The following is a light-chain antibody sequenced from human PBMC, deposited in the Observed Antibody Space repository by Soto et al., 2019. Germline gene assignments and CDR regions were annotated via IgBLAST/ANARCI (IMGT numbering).Light chain of an antibody. CDR1: QTISSW. CDR3: QQYETFSGT. V-gene: IGKV1-5*01. J-gene: IGKJ1*01. Sequence: DIQMTQSPSTLSGSVGDRVTITCRASQTISSWLAWYQQKPGKAPQILVYDASALPRGVPSRFSGSGSGTKFTLTIASLQPDDFATYYCQQYETFSGTFGPGTKVDIK. CDR2: DAS.